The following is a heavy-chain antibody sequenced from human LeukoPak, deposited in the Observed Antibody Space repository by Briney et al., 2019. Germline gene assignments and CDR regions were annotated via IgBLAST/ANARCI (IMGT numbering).Heavy chain of an antibody. CDR3: ASHVVGESTLFEF. Sequence: ASVKVSCKVSGYTLIELSMHWVRQAPGKGLEWMGGFDPEDGETVYAQNFQGRVTMTEDTSTDTAYMELGSLRSEDTTLYYCASHVVGESTLFEFWGQGTLVTVSS. D-gene: IGHD3-10*01. CDR1: GYTLIELS. CDR2: FDPEDGET. V-gene: IGHV1-24*01. J-gene: IGHJ4*02.